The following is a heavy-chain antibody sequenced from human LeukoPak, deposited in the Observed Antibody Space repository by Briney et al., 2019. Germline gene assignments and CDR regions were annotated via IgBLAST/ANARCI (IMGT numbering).Heavy chain of an antibody. CDR2: ISGDGRST. V-gene: IGHV3-23*01. J-gene: IGHJ3*02. CDR1: GFTFRSYA. Sequence: GGSLRLSCAASGFTFRSYAMTWVRQAPGKGLEWVSRISGDGRSTYYADSVKGRFTISRDNSKNTLYLQMNSLRAEDTAVYYCARVRIWYAFDIWGQGTMVTVSS. D-gene: IGHD2-15*01. CDR3: ARVRIWYAFDI.